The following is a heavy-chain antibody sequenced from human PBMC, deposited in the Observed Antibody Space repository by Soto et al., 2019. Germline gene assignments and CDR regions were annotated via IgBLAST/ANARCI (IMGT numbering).Heavy chain of an antibody. CDR2: INDGNGNK. CDR3: ARAEGYGGKGALDL. J-gene: IGHJ5*02. V-gene: IGHV1-3*01. Sequence: QVQLVQSGAEVKKPGASVKVSCKASGYSFTSYGIHWVRQDPGQRLECMGWINDGNGNKEYSQKFQGRVPFTRDTSASTTYMELSSLRFEDRAVYYCARAEGYGGKGALDLWGQGTLVTVSS. D-gene: IGHD2-15*01. CDR1: GYSFTSYG.